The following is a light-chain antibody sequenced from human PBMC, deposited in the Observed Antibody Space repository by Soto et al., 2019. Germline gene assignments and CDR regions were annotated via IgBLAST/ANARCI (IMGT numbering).Light chain of an antibody. CDR3: QHYGSLVLT. Sequence: EIVLTKSPGTLSLSPRERATLSCRASQSVSSTYLAWYQQKPGQAPRLLIYGASSRATGIPDRFSGSGSGTDFTLTISRLEPEDFAVYYCQHYGSLVLTFGGGTKVEIK. J-gene: IGKJ4*01. CDR1: QSVSSTY. V-gene: IGKV3-20*01. CDR2: GAS.